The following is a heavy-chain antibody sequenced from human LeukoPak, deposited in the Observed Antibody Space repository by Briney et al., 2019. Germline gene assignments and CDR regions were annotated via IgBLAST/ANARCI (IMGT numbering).Heavy chain of an antibody. CDR1: GGSISHYY. V-gene: IGHV4-59*01. Sequence: SETLSLTCTVSGGSISHYYWSWIRQSPGKGLEWIGYIYYSGTTNYNPSLKSRVTISVDMSRNQFSLQLRSVTAADTAVYYCAREDPQTTVPEGMDVWGQGTTVIVSS. J-gene: IGHJ6*02. D-gene: IGHD4-17*01. CDR2: IYYSGTT. CDR3: AREDPQTTVPEGMDV.